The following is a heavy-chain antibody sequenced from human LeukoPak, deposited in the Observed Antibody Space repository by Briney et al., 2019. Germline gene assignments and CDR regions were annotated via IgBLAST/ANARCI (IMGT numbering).Heavy chain of an antibody. CDR2: ISDSGYNI. V-gene: IGHV3-48*01. D-gene: IGHD3-22*01. CDR3: ARERGSSGFPYYFDY. J-gene: IGHJ4*02. CDR1: GFTFRSYS. Sequence: GGSLRLSCAASGFTFRSYSRNWVRQSPGKALEWLSYISDSGYNINYGDSVKVRVTISRDNAKTTLNLQMNSLRADDTAVYYCARERGSSGFPYYFDYWGQGTLVTVSS.